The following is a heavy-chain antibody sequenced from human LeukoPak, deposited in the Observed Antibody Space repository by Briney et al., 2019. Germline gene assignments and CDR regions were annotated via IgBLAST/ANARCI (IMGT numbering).Heavy chain of an antibody. CDR2: IIPIFGTA. CDR1: GGTFSSYA. CDR3: ASQNYGDVVFRYFYYYMDV. V-gene: IGHV1-69*13. J-gene: IGHJ6*03. Sequence: SVKVSCKASGGTFSSYAISWVRQAPGQGLEWMGGIIPIFGTANYAQKFQGRVTLTADESTSTAYMDLSSLRSEDTAVYYCASQNYGDVVFRYFYYYMDVWGTGTTVTVSS. D-gene: IGHD4-17*01.